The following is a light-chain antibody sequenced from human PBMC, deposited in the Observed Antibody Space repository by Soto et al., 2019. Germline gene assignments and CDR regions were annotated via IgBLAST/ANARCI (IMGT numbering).Light chain of an antibody. V-gene: IGKV1-39*01. CDR3: QQTYRTPWT. J-gene: IGKJ1*01. Sequence: DIQMTQSPSSLSASVGDRVTITCRASQSISSHLNWYQQKPGKVTKLLIYAASSLHSGVPSRFSGSGSGTDFTLTISSLQPEDVETFYCQQTYRTPWTFGQGAKVEI. CDR1: QSISSH. CDR2: AAS.